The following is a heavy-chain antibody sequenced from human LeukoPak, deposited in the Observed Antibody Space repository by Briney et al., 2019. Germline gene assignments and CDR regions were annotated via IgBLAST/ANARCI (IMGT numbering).Heavy chain of an antibody. CDR2: INPNSGGT. CDR3: ARDYLGDGYNVGY. Sequence: ASVKVSCKASGYTFTGYYMHWVRQAPGQGLEWMGWINPNSGGTNYAQKFQGRVTMTRDTSISTAYMELSRLRSDDTAVYYCARDYLGDGYNVGYWGQGTLVTVSS. V-gene: IGHV1-2*02. D-gene: IGHD5-24*01. CDR1: GYTFTGYY. J-gene: IGHJ4*02.